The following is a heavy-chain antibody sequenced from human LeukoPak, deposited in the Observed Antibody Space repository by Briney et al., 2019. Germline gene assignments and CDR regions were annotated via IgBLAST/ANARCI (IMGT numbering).Heavy chain of an antibody. CDR2: INPNSGGT. CDR3: ARVLRGVTMIVVVDAFDI. D-gene: IGHD3-22*01. J-gene: IGHJ3*02. V-gene: IGHV1-2*02. Sequence: VASVKVSCKASGYTFTGYYMHWVRQAPGQGLEWMGWINPNSGGTNYAQKFQGRVTMTRDTSISTAYMELSRLRSDDTAVYYCARVLRGVTMIVVVDAFDIWGQGTMVTVSS. CDR1: GYTFTGYY.